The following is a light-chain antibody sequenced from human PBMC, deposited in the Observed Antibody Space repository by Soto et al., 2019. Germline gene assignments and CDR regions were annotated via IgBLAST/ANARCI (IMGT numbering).Light chain of an antibody. Sequence: QSALTQPASVSGSPGQSITISCTGTSSDVGGYNYVSWYQQHPGKAPKLMIYDVSNRPSGVSNRFSGSKSGNTASLTMSGLQAEDEADYYCSSYTSSSSLLVFGTGTKLTVL. V-gene: IGLV2-14*01. CDR3: SSYTSSSSLLV. CDR2: DVS. CDR1: SSDVGGYNY. J-gene: IGLJ1*01.